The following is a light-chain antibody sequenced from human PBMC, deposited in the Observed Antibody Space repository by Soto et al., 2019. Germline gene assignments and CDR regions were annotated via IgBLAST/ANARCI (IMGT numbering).Light chain of an antibody. Sequence: ALTQPASVSASPGQSITISCTGTSSDVGGYNYVSWYQQHPGKAPKVMIYDVSNRPSGVSNRFSGSKSGNTAFLIIFGLQAEDEADYYCSSYTSSSTYVFGTGTKVTVL. CDR1: SSDVGGYNY. V-gene: IGLV2-14*01. CDR2: DVS. J-gene: IGLJ1*01. CDR3: SSYTSSSTYV.